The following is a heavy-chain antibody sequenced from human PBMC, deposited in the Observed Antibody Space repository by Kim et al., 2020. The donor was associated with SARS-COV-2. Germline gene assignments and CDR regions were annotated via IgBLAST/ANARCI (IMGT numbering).Heavy chain of an antibody. D-gene: IGHD3-3*01. V-gene: IGHV3-30*04. CDR3: VRDWRGLPLDY. CDR2: ISYDGSKK. Sequence: GGSLRLSCAASGFTFSSYAMHWVRQAPGKGLEWVAVISYDGSKKYYADSVKGRFTISRDNSKNTLYLQMNSLRAEDTAVYYCVRDWRGLPLDYCCQRT. CDR1: GFTFSSYA. J-gene: IGHJ4*02.